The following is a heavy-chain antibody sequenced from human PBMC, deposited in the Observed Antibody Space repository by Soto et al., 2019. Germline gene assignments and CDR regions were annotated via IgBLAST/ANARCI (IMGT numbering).Heavy chain of an antibody. J-gene: IGHJ5*02. CDR2: IVVGSGNT. D-gene: IGHD3-3*01. CDR3: AASHRDPYYDFWSGPSP. CDR1: GFTFTSSA. V-gene: IGHV1-58*01. Sequence: GASVKVSCKASGFTFTSSAVQWVRQARGQRLEWIGWIVVGSGNTNYAQKFQERVTITRDMSTSTAYMELSSLRSEDTAVYYCAASHRDPYYDFWSGPSPWGQGTLVTVSS.